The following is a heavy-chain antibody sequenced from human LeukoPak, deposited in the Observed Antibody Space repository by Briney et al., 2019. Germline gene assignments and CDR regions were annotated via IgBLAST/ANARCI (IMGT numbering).Heavy chain of an antibody. CDR2: ISTGTYI. D-gene: IGHD3-10*01. Sequence: GGSLRLSCVASGFTFSRFEMNWVRQAPGKGLEWISHISTGTYIAYTDSVKGRFTISRDNAQNSLSLQMNSLRAEDTAVYYCARDLLLYFGEVTMAFDYWGRGTLVTVSS. CDR3: ARDLLLYFGEVTMAFDY. V-gene: IGHV3-48*03. CDR1: GFTFSRFE. J-gene: IGHJ4*02.